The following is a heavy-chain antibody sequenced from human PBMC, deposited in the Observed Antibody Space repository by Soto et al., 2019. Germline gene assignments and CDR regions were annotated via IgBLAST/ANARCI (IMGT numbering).Heavy chain of an antibody. D-gene: IGHD3-16*01. V-gene: IGHV4-39*01. CDR1: GGSISSSSYY. CDR3: ARPTPWEITFGGDNWFDP. CDR2: IYYSGST. Sequence: QLQLQESGPGLVKPSETLSLTCTVSGGSISSSSYYWGWIRQPPGKGLEWIGSIYYSGSTYYNPSLKSRVTISVDTSKNQFSLKLSSVTAADTAVYYCARPTPWEITFGGDNWFDPWGQGTLVTVSS. J-gene: IGHJ5*02.